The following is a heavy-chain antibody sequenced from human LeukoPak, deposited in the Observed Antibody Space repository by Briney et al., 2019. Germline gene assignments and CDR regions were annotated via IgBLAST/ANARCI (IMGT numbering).Heavy chain of an antibody. V-gene: IGHV3-64*01. J-gene: IGHJ6*02. CDR1: GFTFSMYA. Sequence: PGGSLRLSCAAPGFTFSMYAMHWVRQAPGKGLEYVSAISSDGGSTYYANSVKGRFTISRDNSKKTLYLQMGSLRDADMRVYYSVNSGMDVWGQGTTVTVSS. CDR2: ISSDGGST. CDR3: VNSGMDV.